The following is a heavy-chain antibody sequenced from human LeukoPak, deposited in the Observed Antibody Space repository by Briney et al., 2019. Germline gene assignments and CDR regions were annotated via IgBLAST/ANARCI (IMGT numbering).Heavy chain of an antibody. Sequence: PGGSLRLSCAASGFTFSSYSMNWVRQAPGKGLEWVSSINILSNYIYYADSVKGRFTISRDNAKSSLYLQMNSLRAEDTAVYYCARMRDGYMGRYYFDYWGQGTLVTVSS. CDR2: INILSNYI. V-gene: IGHV3-21*01. CDR1: GFTFSSYS. J-gene: IGHJ4*02. CDR3: ARMRDGYMGRYYFDY. D-gene: IGHD5-24*01.